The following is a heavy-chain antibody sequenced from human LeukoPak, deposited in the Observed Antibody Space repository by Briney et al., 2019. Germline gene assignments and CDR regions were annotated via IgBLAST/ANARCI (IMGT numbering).Heavy chain of an antibody. J-gene: IGHJ4*02. CDR3: ARLAVAGTTGFDY. CDR1: GYTFSSYA. V-gene: IGHV1-3*01. CDR2: INAGTGQT. D-gene: IGHD6-19*01. Sequence: ASVKVSCKASGYTFSSYAIHWVRQAPGQRLEWMGWINAGTGQTKYSQKFQRRVTITRDTSASTAYMELSSLRSEDTAVYYCARLAVAGTTGFDYWGQGTLVTVSS.